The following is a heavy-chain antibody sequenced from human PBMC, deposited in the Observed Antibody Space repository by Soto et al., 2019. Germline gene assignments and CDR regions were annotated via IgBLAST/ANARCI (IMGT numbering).Heavy chain of an antibody. J-gene: IGHJ6*02. V-gene: IGHV4-59*08. CDR1: GDSLTNYY. CDR2: IMYSGYS. D-gene: IGHD3-10*01. Sequence: QVELQETGPGLVKPSDTLSLTCTVSGDSLTNYYCSWFRQPPGKGLEWIGYIMYSGYSAYNLSLKRRVTMSMDTSKTQFSLMLESVTATDTAVYYCARHGFGPLHGLVDVWVQGTTVIVSS. CDR3: ARHGFGPLHGLVDV.